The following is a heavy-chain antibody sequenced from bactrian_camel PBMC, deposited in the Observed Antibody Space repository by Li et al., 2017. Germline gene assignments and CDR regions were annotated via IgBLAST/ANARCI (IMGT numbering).Heavy chain of an antibody. CDR2: IDSGGSTT. V-gene: IGHV3S1*01. Sequence: HVQLVESGGGLVQPGGSLRLSCAASGFIFSNYWMYWVRQAPGKGREWVASIDSGGSTTYYADSVKGRFTISQDNAKNTVYLQMNMLKPEDTALYYCAATSDGWSGFWEHWGKGTQVTVS. CDR3: AATSDGWSGFWEH. J-gene: IGHJ4*01. CDR1: GFIFSNYW. D-gene: IGHD5*01.